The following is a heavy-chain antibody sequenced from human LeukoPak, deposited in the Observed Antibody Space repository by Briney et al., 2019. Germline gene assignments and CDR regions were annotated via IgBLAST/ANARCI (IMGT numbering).Heavy chain of an antibody. CDR2: INPSGGST. Sequence: ASVKVSCKASGYTFTSYYMHWVRQAPGQGLEWMGMINPSGGSTSYAQKFQGRVTMTRDTSTSTVYMELSSLGSEDTAVYYCARDRSPTYYDSSGYYYWGQGTLVTVSS. CDR1: GYTFTSYY. D-gene: IGHD3-22*01. V-gene: IGHV1-46*01. CDR3: ARDRSPTYYDSSGYYY. J-gene: IGHJ4*02.